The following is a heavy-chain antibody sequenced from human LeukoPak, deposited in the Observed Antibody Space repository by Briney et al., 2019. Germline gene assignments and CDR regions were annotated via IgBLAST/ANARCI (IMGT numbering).Heavy chain of an antibody. V-gene: IGHV3-7*02. CDR3: AKSAGEFDY. Sequence: GGSLRLSCAVSGFTFSSYWMNWVRQAPGKGLEWVANIKQDGSQKYYADSVKGRFTISRDNSKNTLYLQMNSLRAEDTAVYYCAKSAGEFDYWGQGTLVTVSS. CDR1: GFTFSSYW. D-gene: IGHD6-13*01. J-gene: IGHJ4*02. CDR2: IKQDGSQK.